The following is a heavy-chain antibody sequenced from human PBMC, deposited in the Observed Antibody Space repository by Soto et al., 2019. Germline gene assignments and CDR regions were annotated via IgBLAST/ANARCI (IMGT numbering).Heavy chain of an antibody. D-gene: IGHD1-26*01. V-gene: IGHV3-53*01. CDR3: ARGPSSGSYYNFDY. Sequence: GGSLRLSCAASGFTVSSNYMSWVRQAPGKGLEWLSVIYTDDSTYYADSVKGRFTISRHNSKNTLYLQMNSLRAEDTAVYYCARGPSSGSYYNFDYWGQGTLVTVSS. J-gene: IGHJ4*02. CDR2: IYTDDST. CDR1: GFTVSSNY.